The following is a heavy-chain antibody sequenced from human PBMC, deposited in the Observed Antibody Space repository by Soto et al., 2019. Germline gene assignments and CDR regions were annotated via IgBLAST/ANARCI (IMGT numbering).Heavy chain of an antibody. CDR1: GDTFTDYY. J-gene: IGHJ4*02. CDR2: VNPSGGHT. V-gene: IGHV1-46*01. D-gene: IGHD2-21*02. CDR3: ARGGHVVVVTAALDY. Sequence: QVQLVQSGAEVEEPGASVEVSCKASGDTFTDYYIHWVRQAPGQGLEWMGTVNPSGGHTTYAQHFLGRMTMTRDTSTSTLYMELTSLTSEDTTVYYCARGGHVVVVTAALDYWGQGTLVTVSS.